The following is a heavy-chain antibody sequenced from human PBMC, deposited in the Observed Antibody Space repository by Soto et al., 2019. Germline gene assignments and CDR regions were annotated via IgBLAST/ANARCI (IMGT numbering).Heavy chain of an antibody. Sequence: ASVKVSCKASGFTFTGHYIHWVRQAPGQGLEWMGWINPNSGSTSYAQKFQGRLTMTTDTSITTAYMELSRLSSDDTAFYYCAKSGSFSRPSLGYFDYWGQGTLVTSPQ. J-gene: IGHJ4*02. V-gene: IGHV1-2*02. D-gene: IGHD1-1*01. CDR1: GFTFTGHY. CDR3: AKSGSFSRPSLGYFDY. CDR2: INPNSGST.